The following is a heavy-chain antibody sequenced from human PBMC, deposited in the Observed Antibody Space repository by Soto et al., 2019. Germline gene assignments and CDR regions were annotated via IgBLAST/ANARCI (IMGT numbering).Heavy chain of an antibody. D-gene: IGHD6-13*01. CDR1: GGSISSGGYY. CDR3: ARAQLGAATDIYAFDI. V-gene: IGHV4-31*03. Sequence: QVQLQESGPGLVKPSQTLSLTCTVSGGSISSGGYYWSWIRQHPGKGLEWIGYIYYSGSTYYNPSLKSRVTLSVDTSKNQFSLKLSSVTAADTAVYYCARAQLGAATDIYAFDIWGQGTMVTVSS. J-gene: IGHJ3*02. CDR2: IYYSGST.